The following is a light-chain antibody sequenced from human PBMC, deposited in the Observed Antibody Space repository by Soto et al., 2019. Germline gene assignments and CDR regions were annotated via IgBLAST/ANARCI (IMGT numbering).Light chain of an antibody. V-gene: IGKV3-20*01. CDR1: QSVSSSY. Sequence: EIVLTQSPGTLSLSPGERATPSCRASQSVSSSYLAGYQQKPGQAPRLLIYGASSSATGIPDRFSGSGSGRDITLTISSLEPEGLAAEDCQQYCSSTWGFGRGTKVEIK. J-gene: IGKJ1*01. CDR3: QQYCSSTWG. CDR2: GAS.